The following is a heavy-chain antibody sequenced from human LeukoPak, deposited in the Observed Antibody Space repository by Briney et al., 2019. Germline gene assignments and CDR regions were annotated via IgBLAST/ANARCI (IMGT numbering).Heavy chain of an antibody. CDR3: ARVGYCTNGVCYNWFDP. CDR1: GGSISSSSYY. V-gene: IGHV4-39*01. CDR2: IYYSWST. D-gene: IGHD2-8*01. Sequence: SETLSLTCTVSGGSISSSSYYWGWIRQSPGKGLEWIGGIYYSWSTYYNPSLKSRVTISADTSKNQFSLKLNSVTAADTAVHYCARVGYCTNGVCYNWFDPWGQGTLVTVSS. J-gene: IGHJ5*02.